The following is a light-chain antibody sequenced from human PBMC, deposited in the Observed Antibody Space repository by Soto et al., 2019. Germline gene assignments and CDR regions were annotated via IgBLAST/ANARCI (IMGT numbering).Light chain of an antibody. CDR2: GAS. V-gene: IGKV3-20*01. CDR1: QSVSISY. Sequence: EIVLTQSPGTLSFSPGERATLSCRASQSVSISYLAWSQQKPGQAPRLLIYGASSRATGIPDRFSGSGSGTHFPLTLSRMEPHDFAVYFCHQYGSSPWTFGQGTKV. CDR3: HQYGSSPWT. J-gene: IGKJ1*01.